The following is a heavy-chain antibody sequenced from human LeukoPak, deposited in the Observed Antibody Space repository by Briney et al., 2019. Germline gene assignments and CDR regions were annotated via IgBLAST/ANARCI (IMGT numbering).Heavy chain of an antibody. V-gene: IGHV3-21*01. J-gene: IGHJ4*02. CDR2: ISSSSSYI. D-gene: IGHD5-18*01. Sequence: GGSLRLSCAASGFTFSSYSMNWVRQAPGKGLEWVSSISSSSSYIYYADSVKGRFTISRDNAKNSLYLQMNSLRAEDTAVYYCAREEGYSYGGILHFDYWGQGTLVTVSS. CDR1: GFTFSSYS. CDR3: AREEGYSYGGILHFDY.